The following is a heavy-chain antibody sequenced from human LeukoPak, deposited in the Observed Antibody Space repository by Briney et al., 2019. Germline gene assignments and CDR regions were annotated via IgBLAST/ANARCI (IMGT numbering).Heavy chain of an antibody. Sequence: ASVKVSCKASGYTFPSYFMHWVRQAPGQGLEWMGIINPTGGSTTYAQKFQGRVTMTRDTSTSTVYMELSSLRSEDTAVYYCARAVYCSGGSCYSGPTFDYWGQGTLVTVSS. J-gene: IGHJ4*02. CDR1: GYTFPSYF. CDR2: INPTGGST. D-gene: IGHD2-15*01. CDR3: ARAVYCSGGSCYSGPTFDY. V-gene: IGHV1-46*01.